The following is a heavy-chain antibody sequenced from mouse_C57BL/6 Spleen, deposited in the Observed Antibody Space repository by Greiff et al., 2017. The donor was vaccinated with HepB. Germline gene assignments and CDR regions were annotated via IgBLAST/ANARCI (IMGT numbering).Heavy chain of an antibody. V-gene: IGHV1-82*01. D-gene: IGHD1-1*01. Sequence: QVHVKQSGPELVQPGASVKISCKASGYAFSSSWMNWVMQRPGKGLEWIGRIYPGDGDTNYNGKFKGKATLTADKSSSAAYMQLSRLTSEDSAVYVCAREDYGGYFDVWGTGTTVTVSS. CDR2: IYPGDGDT. CDR1: GYAFSSSW. CDR3: AREDYGGYFDV. J-gene: IGHJ1*03.